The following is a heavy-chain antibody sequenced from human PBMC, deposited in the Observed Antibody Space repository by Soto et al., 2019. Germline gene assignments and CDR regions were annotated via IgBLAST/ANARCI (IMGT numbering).Heavy chain of an antibody. CDR3: ARDGGYTGYEEGNPFDI. J-gene: IGHJ3*02. D-gene: IGHD5-12*01. CDR1: GGSISHHY. CDR2: MYVTGTT. V-gene: IGHV4-4*07. Sequence: PSETLSLTCTVSGGSISHHYWNWIRQPAGTRLEWIGRMYVTGTTNYNPSLKNRVSMSIDTSKNQFSLKLSSVTAADTAVYYCARDGGYTGYEEGNPFDIWGQGTMVTVSS.